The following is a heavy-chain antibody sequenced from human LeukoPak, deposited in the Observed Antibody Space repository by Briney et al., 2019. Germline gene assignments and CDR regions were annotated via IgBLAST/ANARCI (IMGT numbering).Heavy chain of an antibody. J-gene: IGHJ4*02. V-gene: IGHV3-64D*06. Sequence: GGSLRLSCSASGFILSTYTMYWVRQAPGKGLEYVSVINGDGRTTYYIDSVKGRFTISRDNSKNTLYLQMSSLRADDTAVYYCVGDQVGDTGYLRWGQGTRVTVSA. CDR3: VGDQVGDTGYLR. D-gene: IGHD5-12*01. CDR2: INGDGRTT. CDR1: GFILSTYT.